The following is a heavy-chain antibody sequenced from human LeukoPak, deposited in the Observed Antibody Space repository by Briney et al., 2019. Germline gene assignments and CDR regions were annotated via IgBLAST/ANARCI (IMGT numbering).Heavy chain of an antibody. CDR1: GGSFSGYY. CDR3: ARGGQRSYSHGSFGLRGYFDY. J-gene: IGHJ4*02. V-gene: IGHV4-34*01. D-gene: IGHD5-18*01. CDR2: INHSGST. Sequence: SETLSLTCAVYGGSFSGYYWSWIRQPPGKGLEWIGEINHSGSTNYNPSLKSRVTISVDTSKNQFSLKLSSVTAADTAVYYCARGGQRSYSHGSFGLRGYFDYWGQGTLVTVSS.